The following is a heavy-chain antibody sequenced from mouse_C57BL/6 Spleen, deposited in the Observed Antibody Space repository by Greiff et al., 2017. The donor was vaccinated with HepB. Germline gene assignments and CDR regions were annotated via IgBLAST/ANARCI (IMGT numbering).Heavy chain of an antibody. CDR3: AREGLYGLYFDV. CDR2: ISGGGSYT. CDR1: GFTFSSYG. Sequence: EVKLMESGGDLVKPGGSLKLSCAASGFTFSSYGMSWVRQTPDKRLEWVATISGGGSYTYYPDSVKGRFPISRDNAKNTLYLQMSSLKSEDTAMYYCAREGLYGLYFDVWGTGTTVTVSS. J-gene: IGHJ1*03. D-gene: IGHD1-1*01. V-gene: IGHV5-6*01.